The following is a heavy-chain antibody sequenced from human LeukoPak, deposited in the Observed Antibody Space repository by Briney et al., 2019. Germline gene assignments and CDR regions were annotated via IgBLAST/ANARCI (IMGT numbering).Heavy chain of an antibody. CDR1: GYTFSSYG. Sequence: GASVKVSCKASGYTFSSYGISWVRQAPGQGLEWMGWISAYNGDTHYAQKFQGRVTMTEDTSTDTAYMELSSLRSEDTAVYYCATASWREGHGGAFDIWGQGTMVTVSS. D-gene: IGHD6-13*01. CDR2: ISAYNGDT. CDR3: ATASWREGHGGAFDI. J-gene: IGHJ3*02. V-gene: IGHV1-18*01.